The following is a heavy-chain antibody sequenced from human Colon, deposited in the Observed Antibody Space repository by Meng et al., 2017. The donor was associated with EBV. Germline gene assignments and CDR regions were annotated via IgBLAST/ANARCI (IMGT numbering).Heavy chain of an antibody. V-gene: IGHV4-39*07. CDR2: INSNWNT. D-gene: IGHD3-16*01. CDR3: VRVRGDFDY. Sequence: QLHLQGAGPGLVKPSGTPSLTCIVSGDSVSDTNHFWGWVRQAPGKGLEWVGSINSNWNTYSNPSLTSRVTMSLDTSKNQFSLKLSSVTAADTAVYYCVRVRGDFDYWGQGTLVTVSS. J-gene: IGHJ4*02. CDR1: GDSVSDTNHF.